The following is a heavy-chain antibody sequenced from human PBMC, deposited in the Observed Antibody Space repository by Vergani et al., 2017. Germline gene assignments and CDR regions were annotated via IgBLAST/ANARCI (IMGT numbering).Heavy chain of an antibody. J-gene: IGHJ5*02. V-gene: IGHV1-69*12. Sequence: QVQLVQSGAEVKKPGSSVKVSCKASGGTFSSYAISWVRQAPGQGLEWMGGIIPIVGTANYAQKFQGRVTITADESTSTAYMELSSLRSEDTAVYYCARVAKRWLQLLGWFDPWGQGTLVTVSS. CDR2: IIPIVGTA. CDR3: ARVAKRWLQLLGWFDP. D-gene: IGHD5-24*01. CDR1: GGTFSSYA.